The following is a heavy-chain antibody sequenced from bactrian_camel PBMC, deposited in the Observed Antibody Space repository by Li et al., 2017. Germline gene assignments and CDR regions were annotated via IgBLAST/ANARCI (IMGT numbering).Heavy chain of an antibody. J-gene: IGHJ4*01. D-gene: IGHD7*01. CDR2: INENGWRT. V-gene: IGHV3S1*01. Sequence: SGGGLVQPGGSLRLSCAASGLDFSSWYMAWVRQTPGKGLEWVGEINENGWRTWYADSVKGRFIISRENAKDTVYLQVDSLKSEDTALYYCATDTRYGGSWDYWGQGTQVTVS. CDR1: GLDFSSWY. CDR3: ATDTRYGGSWDY.